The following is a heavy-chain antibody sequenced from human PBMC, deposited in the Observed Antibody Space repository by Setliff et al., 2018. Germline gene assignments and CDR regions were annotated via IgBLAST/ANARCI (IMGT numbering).Heavy chain of an antibody. CDR1: GFTFSSYE. J-gene: IGHJ4*02. CDR2: ISSSGSTI. V-gene: IGHV3-48*03. CDR3: AKDASKYHDILTGLDN. Sequence: PGGSLRLSCAASGFTFSSYEMNWVRQAPGKGLEWVSYISSSGSTIYYADSVRGRFTISRDNSKNTLYLQMDSLKPEDTAVYYCAKDASKYHDILTGLDNWGQGTLVTVSS. D-gene: IGHD3-9*01.